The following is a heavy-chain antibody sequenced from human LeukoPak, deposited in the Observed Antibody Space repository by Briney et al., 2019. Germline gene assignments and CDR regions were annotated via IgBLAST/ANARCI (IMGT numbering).Heavy chain of an antibody. CDR1: GFTFSSYG. CDR3: ARWVRGVPAATGAFDI. CDR2: IWYDGSNK. Sequence: GGSLRLSCAASGFTFSSYGMHWVRQAPGKGLEWVAVIWYDGSNKYYADSVKGRFTISRDNSKNTLYLQMNSLRAEDTAVYYCARWVRGVPAATGAFDIWGQGTMVTVSS. J-gene: IGHJ3*02. V-gene: IGHV3-33*01. D-gene: IGHD2-2*01.